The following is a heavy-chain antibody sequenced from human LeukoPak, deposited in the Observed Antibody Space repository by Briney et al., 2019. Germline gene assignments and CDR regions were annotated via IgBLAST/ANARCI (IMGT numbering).Heavy chain of an antibody. V-gene: IGHV3-48*04. Sequence: GGSLRLSCAASGFTFSSYSMNWVRQAPGKGLEWVSYISSSSSTVYYADSVKGRFTISRDNAKNSLYLQMNSRGAEDTAVYYCASIGGSFGYWGQGTLVTVSS. CDR1: GFTFSSYS. CDR3: ASIGGSFGY. D-gene: IGHD3-10*01. CDR2: ISSSSSTV. J-gene: IGHJ4*02.